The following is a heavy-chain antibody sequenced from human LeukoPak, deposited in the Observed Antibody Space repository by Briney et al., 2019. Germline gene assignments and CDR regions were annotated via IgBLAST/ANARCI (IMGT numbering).Heavy chain of an antibody. CDR1: GFTFGDYA. CDR2: IRSKAYGGTT. D-gene: IGHD5-24*01. CDR3: TRDQRYDAFDI. Sequence: QAGGSLRLSCTAAGFTFGDYAMSWFRQAPGKGLEWVGFIRSKAYGGTTEYAASVKGRFTISRDDSKSIAYLQMNSLKTDDTAVYYCTRDQRYDAFDIWGQGTMVTVSS. J-gene: IGHJ3*02. V-gene: IGHV3-49*03.